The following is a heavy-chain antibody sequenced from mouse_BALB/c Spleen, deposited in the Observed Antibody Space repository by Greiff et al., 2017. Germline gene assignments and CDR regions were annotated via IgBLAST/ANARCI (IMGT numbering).Heavy chain of an antibody. Sequence: EVQLVESGPGLVKPSQSLSLTCSVTGYSITSGYYWNWIRQFPGNKLEWMGYISYDGSNNYNPSLKNRISITRDTSKNQFFLKLNSVTTEDTATYYCARDYYDYYAMDYWGQGTSVTVSS. D-gene: IGHD2-1*01. V-gene: IGHV3-6*02. J-gene: IGHJ4*01. CDR1: GYSITSGYY. CDR2: ISYDGSN. CDR3: ARDYYDYYAMDY.